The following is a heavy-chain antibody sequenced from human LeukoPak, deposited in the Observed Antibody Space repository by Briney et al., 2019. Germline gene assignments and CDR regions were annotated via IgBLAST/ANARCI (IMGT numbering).Heavy chain of an antibody. V-gene: IGHV4-34*01. J-gene: IGHJ2*01. Sequence: SETLSLTCAVYGGSFSGYYWSWIRQPPGKGLEWIGEINHSGSTNYNPSLKSRVTISVDTSKNQFSLKLSSVTAADTAVYYCARVPLYSSSWAPDWYSDLWGRGTLVTVSS. CDR2: INHSGST. CDR1: GGSFSGYY. D-gene: IGHD6-13*01. CDR3: ARVPLYSSSWAPDWYSDL.